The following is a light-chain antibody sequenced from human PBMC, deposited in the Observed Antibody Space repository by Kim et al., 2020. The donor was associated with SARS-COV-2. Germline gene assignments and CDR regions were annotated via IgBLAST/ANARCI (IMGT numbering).Light chain of an antibody. Sequence: ETVMTQSPATLSVSPGERATLSCRTRQNVGSTLAWYQQKTGQAPNLLLYCASTRATGIPAKFTGSGSGTEFTPPNSSLQSEDFAVYYCQEFYKLPANTFGQGT. J-gene: IGKJ2*01. V-gene: IGKV3-15*01. CDR1: QNVGST. CDR2: CAS. CDR3: QEFYKLPANT.